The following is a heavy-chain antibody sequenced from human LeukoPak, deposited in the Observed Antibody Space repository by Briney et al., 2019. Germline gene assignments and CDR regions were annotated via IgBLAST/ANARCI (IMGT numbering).Heavy chain of an antibody. CDR3: LGYGNDNP. J-gene: IGHJ4*02. D-gene: IGHD5-12*01. CDR2: MSPDGNGK. V-gene: IGHV3-7*03. Sequence: GGPLRLSCAITEFTFTNYWKNWVRQASGKGLEWVANMSPDGNGKKYVDSVKGRFTISTDNAKKTLYLQMNSLRVEDTAIYYCLGYGNDNPWGQGALVTVSS. CDR1: EFTFTNYW.